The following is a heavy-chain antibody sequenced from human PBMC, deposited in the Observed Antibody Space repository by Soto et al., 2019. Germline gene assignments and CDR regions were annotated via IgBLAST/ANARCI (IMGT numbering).Heavy chain of an antibody. Sequence: EVQLLESGGDLVQPGGSLRLSCAASGLTFSSFAMGWVRQAPGKGLEWVSSISADGVRTFYADSVKGRFTISRDNSKNTLYLQVNSLRAEDTAVYDCAKGEKTSCYDYWGQGTLVTVSS. J-gene: IGHJ4*02. D-gene: IGHD2-15*01. V-gene: IGHV3-23*01. CDR3: AKGEKTSCYDY. CDR1: GLTFSSFA. CDR2: ISADGVRT.